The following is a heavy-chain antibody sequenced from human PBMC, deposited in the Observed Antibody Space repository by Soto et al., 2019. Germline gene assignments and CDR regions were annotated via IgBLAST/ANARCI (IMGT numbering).Heavy chain of an antibody. D-gene: IGHD2-21*02. CDR3: AREGGLAYCGGDCLYNWFDP. CDR2: RSYSGST. Sequence: SETLSLTCTVSGGSISSGDYYWSWVRQHPGKGLEWIGYRSYSGSTYYDPSLKSRVTIVVDTSRNQFSLRLSSVTAADTAVYYCAREGGLAYCGGDCLYNWFDPWGQGTLVTVSS. J-gene: IGHJ5*02. CDR1: GGSISSGDYY. V-gene: IGHV4-31*03.